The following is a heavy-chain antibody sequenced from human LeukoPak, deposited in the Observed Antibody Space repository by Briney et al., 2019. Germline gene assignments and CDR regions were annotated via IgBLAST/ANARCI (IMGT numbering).Heavy chain of an antibody. D-gene: IGHD2-2*01. V-gene: IGHV4-4*09. CDR3: SIVVVPAAMGDPFDY. J-gene: IGHJ4*02. CDR1: GGSISSVY. Sequence: SETLSLTCTVSGGSISSVYWSWLRQPPGKGLEWIGYIYASGSTNYNPSLKSRVTMSVDTSKNQFSLKLSSVTAADTAVYYCSIVVVPAAMGDPFDYWGQGTLVTVSS. CDR2: IYASGST.